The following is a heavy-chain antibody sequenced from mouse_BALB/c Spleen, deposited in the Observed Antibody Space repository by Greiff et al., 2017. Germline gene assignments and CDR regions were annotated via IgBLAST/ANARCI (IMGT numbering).Heavy chain of an antibody. CDR1: GYTFTSYT. J-gene: IGHJ4*01. CDR2: INPSSGYT. D-gene: IGHD2-4*01. V-gene: IGHV1-4*01. Sequence: QVQLKQSGAELARPGASVKMSCKASGYTFTSYTMHWVKQRPGQGLEWIGYINPSSGYTNYNQKFKDKATLTADKSSSTAYMQLSSLTSEDSAVYYCARSIYDHDAMDYWGQGTSVTVSS. CDR3: ARSIYDHDAMDY.